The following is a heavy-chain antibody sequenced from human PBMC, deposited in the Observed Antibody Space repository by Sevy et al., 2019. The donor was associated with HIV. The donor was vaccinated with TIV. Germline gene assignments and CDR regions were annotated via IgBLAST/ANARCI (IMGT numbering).Heavy chain of an antibody. Sequence: GGSLRLSCAASGFTFNNYAMSWVRQPPGKGLEWVSGLIENGVDTYYSDSVRGRFTISRDNSKNTLYLQMNSLRAEDTAIYYCVKYYMFAADWAPDSWGQGTLVTVSS. CDR3: VKYYMFAADWAPDS. V-gene: IGHV3-23*01. D-gene: IGHD3-10*01. CDR2: LIENGVDT. CDR1: GFTFNNYA. J-gene: IGHJ4*02.